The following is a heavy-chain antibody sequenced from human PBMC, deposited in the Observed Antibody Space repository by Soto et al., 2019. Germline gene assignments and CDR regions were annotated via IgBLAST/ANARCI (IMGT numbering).Heavy chain of an antibody. CDR2: IYYSGST. D-gene: IGHD2-15*01. CDR1: GGSISSGGYY. V-gene: IGHV4-31*03. J-gene: IGHJ6*02. Sequence: SETLSLTCTVSGGSISSGGYYWSWIRQHPGKGLEWIGYIYYSGSTYYNPSLKSRVTISVDTSKNQFSLKLSSVTAADTAVYYCATCGSCYYYGMDVWGQGTTVTVSS. CDR3: ATCGSCYYYGMDV.